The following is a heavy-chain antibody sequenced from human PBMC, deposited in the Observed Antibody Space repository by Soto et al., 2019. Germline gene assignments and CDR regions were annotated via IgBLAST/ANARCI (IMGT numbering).Heavy chain of an antibody. D-gene: IGHD6-13*01. V-gene: IGHV3-30*18. CDR2: ISYDGSNK. CDR1: GFTFSSYG. Sequence: QVLLVESGGGVVQPGRSLRLSCAASGFTFSSYGMNWVRQAPGKGLEWVAVISYDGSNKYYADSVKGRFTISRDSSKNMLYLQMNSLRAEDTAVYYCAKEDSSSWHYYYGMDVWGQGTTVTVSS. CDR3: AKEDSSSWHYYYGMDV. J-gene: IGHJ6*02.